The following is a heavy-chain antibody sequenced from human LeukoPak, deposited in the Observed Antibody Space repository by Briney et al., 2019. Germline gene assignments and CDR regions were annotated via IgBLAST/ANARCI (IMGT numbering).Heavy chain of an antibody. D-gene: IGHD3-22*01. V-gene: IGHV3-11*04. Sequence: PGGSLRLSCAASGLTFSDYYMSWIRQAPGKGLEWVSYISSSGSTIYYADSVKGRFTISRDNAKNSLYLQMNSLRAEDTAVYYCWHSPYYYDSSGYYLDYWGQGTLVTVSS. CDR2: ISSSGSTI. CDR1: GLTFSDYY. J-gene: IGHJ4*02. CDR3: WHSPYYYDSSGYYLDY.